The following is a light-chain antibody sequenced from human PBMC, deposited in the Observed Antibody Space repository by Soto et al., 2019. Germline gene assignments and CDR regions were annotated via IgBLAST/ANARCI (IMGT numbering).Light chain of an antibody. CDR3: QQYASSTLT. Sequence: EIVLTQSPGTLSLSPGERATLSCRASQSVSSSYLAWYQQKPGQAPRLLIYGASSRATGIPDRFSGSGSGTDFTLTISRLEPEDFAVYYCQQYASSTLTFGGGTKVDIK. CDR1: QSVSSSY. J-gene: IGKJ4*01. V-gene: IGKV3-20*01. CDR2: GAS.